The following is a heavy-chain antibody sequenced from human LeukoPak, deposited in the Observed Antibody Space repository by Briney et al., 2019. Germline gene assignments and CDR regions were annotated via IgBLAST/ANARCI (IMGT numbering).Heavy chain of an antibody. Sequence: PSETLSLTCTVSGYSISSGYYWGWIRQPPGKGLEWIGSLHQSGSSSYNPSLKSRVTISLDTSKNQFSLKLRSVTAADTAVYYCARERGTYYYDSSGYPYRYFDYWGQGTLVTVSS. V-gene: IGHV4-38-2*02. CDR3: ARERGTYYYDSSGYPYRYFDY. J-gene: IGHJ4*02. D-gene: IGHD3-22*01. CDR1: GYSISSGYY. CDR2: LHQSGSS.